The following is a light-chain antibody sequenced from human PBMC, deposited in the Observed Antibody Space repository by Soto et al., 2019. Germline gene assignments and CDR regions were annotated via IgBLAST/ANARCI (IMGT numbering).Light chain of an antibody. J-gene: IGKJ1*01. CDR1: QSISSW. Sequence: DTQMTQSPSTLSASVGDRVTIICRASQSISSWLAWYQQKPGQAPKLLIYKASSLESGVPSRFSGSGSGTEFTLTISSLQPDDVATYYCQQYISYPWTFGQGTKVEIK. CDR3: QQYISYPWT. V-gene: IGKV1-5*03. CDR2: KAS.